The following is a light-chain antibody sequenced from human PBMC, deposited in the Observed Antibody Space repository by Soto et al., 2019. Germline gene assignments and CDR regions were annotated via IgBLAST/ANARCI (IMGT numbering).Light chain of an antibody. V-gene: IGKV1-5*01. Sequence: DLQMTQSPSTLSASVGDRVTITCRSSQSISSWLAWYQQKPGKAPKLLIYDASSLESGVPSRFSGSGSGTEFTLTISSLQPDDLATYYCQQYNSYSPWTVGQGTKVDIK. CDR1: QSISSW. CDR2: DAS. CDR3: QQYNSYSPWT. J-gene: IGKJ1*01.